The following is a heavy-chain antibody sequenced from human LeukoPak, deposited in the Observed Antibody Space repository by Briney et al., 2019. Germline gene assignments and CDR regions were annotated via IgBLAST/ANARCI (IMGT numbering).Heavy chain of an antibody. Sequence: SETLSLTCLVSGGSMSSYYWSWVRQPPGKGLEWIGYIFYSETPTYNPSLKSRLSISLDTSRNQFSLNVRFVTAADTAVYYCARLSGMVATTHYYYYGMDVWGQGTTVTVSS. CDR1: GGSMSSYY. J-gene: IGHJ6*02. CDR2: IFYSETP. CDR3: ARLSGMVATTHYYYYGMDV. D-gene: IGHD5-12*01. V-gene: IGHV4-59*01.